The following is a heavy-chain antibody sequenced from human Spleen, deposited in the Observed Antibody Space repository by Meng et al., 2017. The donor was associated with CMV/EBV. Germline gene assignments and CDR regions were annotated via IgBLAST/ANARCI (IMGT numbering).Heavy chain of an antibody. V-gene: IGHV3-7*01. CDR2: IKQDGSEK. D-gene: IGHD3-22*01. J-gene: IGHJ5*02. CDR3: ARVVVISWFDP. CDR1: GLTFNLYW. Sequence: GGSLRLSCAASGLTFNLYWMSWVRQAPGKGLEWLANIKQDGSEKYYVNSVKGRFTISRDNAKNSLFLQMNSLRAEDTAVYYCARVVVISWFDPWGQGTLVTVSS.